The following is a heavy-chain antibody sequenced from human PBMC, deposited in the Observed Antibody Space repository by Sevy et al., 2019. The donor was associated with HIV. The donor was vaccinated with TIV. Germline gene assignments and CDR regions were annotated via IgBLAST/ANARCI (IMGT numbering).Heavy chain of an antibody. CDR2: ISDDANNK. J-gene: IGHJ4*02. CDR1: GFIFSDYA. V-gene: IGHV3-30-3*01. D-gene: IGHD6-19*01. Sequence: GGSLRLSCAVPGFIFSDYAMHWVRQAPGKGLEWVAVISDDANNKYYADSAKGRFTISRDNSKNTLYLQMHSLRAEDTAVYYCGRDGSLGDYFDYWGQGTLVTVSS. CDR3: GRDGSLGDYFDY.